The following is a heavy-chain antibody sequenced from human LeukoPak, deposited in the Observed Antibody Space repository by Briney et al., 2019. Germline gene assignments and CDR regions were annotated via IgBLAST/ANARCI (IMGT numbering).Heavy chain of an antibody. CDR2: ISGSASST. D-gene: IGHD3-16*02. Sequence: GGSLRLSCAASGFTFSNYAMSWVRQAPGKGLEWVSAISGSASSTYYVDSVKGRFTISTDNSKNTLYLQMNSLRAEDTAVYYCARSLSSRFSGPRRPYYFDSWGQGTLVTVSS. CDR1: GFTFSNYA. V-gene: IGHV3-23*01. J-gene: IGHJ4*02. CDR3: ARSLSSRFSGPRRPYYFDS.